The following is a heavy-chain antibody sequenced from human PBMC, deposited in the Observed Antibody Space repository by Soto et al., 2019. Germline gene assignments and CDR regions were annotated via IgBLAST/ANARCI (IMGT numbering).Heavy chain of an antibody. CDR1: GFIFSSHT. J-gene: IGHJ4*02. CDR2: ISASSTYI. V-gene: IGHV3-21*01. Sequence: SLRLSCAASGFIFSSHTMNWVRQVPGKGLEWVSSISASSTYIYYADSLKGRFTISRDNAYNSLYLQVSSLRAEDTAVYYCARGWLRDPWMYWGQGTLVTVS. CDR3: ARGWLRDPWMY. D-gene: IGHD5-12*01.